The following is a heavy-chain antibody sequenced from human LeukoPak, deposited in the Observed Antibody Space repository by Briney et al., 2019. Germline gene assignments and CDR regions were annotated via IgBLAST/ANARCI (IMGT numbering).Heavy chain of an antibody. D-gene: IGHD3-10*01. Sequence: GESLKISRKSSGYIFTNYYIAWVRQMPGKGLEWMGIIYPGDSDTRYSPSFRGQVTISAEKSLSTAYLQRGRLKTSDSDMYYCARTMGVATSHFDYWGQGTLVTVSS. J-gene: IGHJ4*02. CDR2: IYPGDSDT. CDR3: ARTMGVATSHFDY. V-gene: IGHV5-51*01. CDR1: GYIFTNYY.